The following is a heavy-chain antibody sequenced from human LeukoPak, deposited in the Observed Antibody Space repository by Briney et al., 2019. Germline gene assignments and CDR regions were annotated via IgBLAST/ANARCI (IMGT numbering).Heavy chain of an antibody. CDR1: GGSLSSSTYY. D-gene: IGHD3-9*01. J-gene: IGHJ4*02. V-gene: IGHV4-39*01. CDR3: ARHFRISRYFDWLLPFDY. CDR2: IYYSGST. Sequence: PSETLSLTCTVSGGSLSSSTYYWGWIRQPPGKGLEWIGSIYYSGSTYYNPSLNSRATIFVDTSKNQFSRKLTSVTAADTAVYYCARHFRISRYFDWLLPFDYWGQGTLVTVSS.